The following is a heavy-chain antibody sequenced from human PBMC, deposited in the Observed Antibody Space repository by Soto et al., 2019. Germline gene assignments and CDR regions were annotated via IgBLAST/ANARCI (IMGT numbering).Heavy chain of an antibody. CDR2: ISGSGGST. D-gene: IGHD3-16*01. CDR1: GFTFSSYA. V-gene: IGHV3-23*01. Sequence: GGSLRLSCAASGFTFSSYAMSWVRQAPGKGLEWVSAISGSGGSTYYADSVKGRFTISRDNSKNTLYLQRNSLRAEDTAVYYCAKGDAGAYYYFDYWGQGTLVTVSS. CDR3: AKGDAGAYYYFDY. J-gene: IGHJ4*02.